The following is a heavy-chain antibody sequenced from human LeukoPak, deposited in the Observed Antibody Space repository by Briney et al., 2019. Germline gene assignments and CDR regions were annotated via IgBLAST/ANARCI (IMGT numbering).Heavy chain of an antibody. D-gene: IGHD6-6*01. CDR2: INQNAGT. J-gene: IGHJ5*02. Sequence: PSETLSLTCAVSGGSIRGYYWSWVRQSPGKGLEWIGDINQNAGTDYNPSLNSRVTMSIDSSKNQISLNVTAATAADTAIYYCARGRTRLSRLDPWGQGTLVTVSS. V-gene: IGHV4-34*01. CDR3: ARGRTRLSRLDP. CDR1: GGSIRGYY.